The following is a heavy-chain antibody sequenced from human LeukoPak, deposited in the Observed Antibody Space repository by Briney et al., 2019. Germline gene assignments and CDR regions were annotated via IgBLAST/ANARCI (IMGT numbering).Heavy chain of an antibody. D-gene: IGHD3-10*01. Sequence: ASVKVSCKASGYTXTGYYMHRVRQAPGQGLEWMEWINPNSGGTNYAQKFQGRVTMTRDTSISTAYMELSRLISDDTAVYYCARGGPPGGSGSYFYWGQGTLVTVSS. CDR1: GYTXTGYY. CDR2: INPNSGGT. J-gene: IGHJ4*02. CDR3: ARGGPPGGSGSYFY. V-gene: IGHV1-2*02.